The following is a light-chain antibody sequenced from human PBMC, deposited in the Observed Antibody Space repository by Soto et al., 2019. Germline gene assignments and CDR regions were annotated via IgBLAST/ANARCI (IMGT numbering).Light chain of an antibody. CDR2: KDS. J-gene: IGLJ2*01. V-gene: IGLV3-25*03. CDR1: ALPKQY. Sequence: SYELTQPPSVSVSPGQTARITCSGDALPKQYAYWYQQKPGQAPVLVIYKDSERPSGIPERFSGSSSGTTVTLTISGVQAEDEADYYCQSADSSGTYVLFSGGTKLTVL. CDR3: QSADSSGTYVL.